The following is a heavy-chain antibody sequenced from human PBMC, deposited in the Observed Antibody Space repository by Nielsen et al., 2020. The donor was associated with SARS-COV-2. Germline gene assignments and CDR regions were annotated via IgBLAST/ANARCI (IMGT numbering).Heavy chain of an antibody. CDR3: ARDSPMWLAPLDV. CDR2: INAGNGNT. D-gene: IGHD6-19*01. V-gene: IGHV1-3*01. Sequence: ASVKVSCKASGGTFSSYAISWVRQAPGQGLEWMGWINAGNGNTKYSQKFQGRVTITRDTSASTAYMELSSLRSEDTAVYYCARDSPMWLAPLDVWGKGTTVTVSS. J-gene: IGHJ6*04. CDR1: GGTFSSYA.